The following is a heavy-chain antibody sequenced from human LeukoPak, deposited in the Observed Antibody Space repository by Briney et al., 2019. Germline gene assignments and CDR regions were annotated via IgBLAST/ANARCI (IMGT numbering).Heavy chain of an antibody. CDR1: GFTVSSNY. D-gene: IGHD3-10*01. Sequence: GGSLRLSCAASGFTVSSNYMSWVRQAPGKGLEWVSAISGSGGSTYYADSVKGRFTISRDNSKNTLYLQMNSLRAEDTAVYYCAKDRPPHYYGSGSYYDYWGQGTLVTVSS. CDR3: AKDRPPHYYGSGSYYDY. J-gene: IGHJ4*02. CDR2: ISGSGGST. V-gene: IGHV3-23*01.